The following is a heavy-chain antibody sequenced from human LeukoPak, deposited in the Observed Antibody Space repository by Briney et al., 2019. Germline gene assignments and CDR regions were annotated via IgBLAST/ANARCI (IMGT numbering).Heavy chain of an antibody. D-gene: IGHD4-17*01. CDR2: VNSAASST. V-gene: IGHV3-74*01. Sequence: GGSVRVSCAASGFTFSRYCMRWVRQGPGKGLLWVSRVNSAASSTSYADSVRGRLTISRDNAKNTVYLQMNSLRAEDTAVYYCAREGYTVTIDSWGQGTLVTVSS. CDR3: AREGYTVTIDS. CDR1: GFTFSRYC. J-gene: IGHJ4*02.